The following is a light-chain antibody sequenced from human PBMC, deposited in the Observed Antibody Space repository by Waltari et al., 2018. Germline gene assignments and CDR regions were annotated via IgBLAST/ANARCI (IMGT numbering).Light chain of an antibody. J-gene: IGKJ5*01. CDR3: QQLDSFPNT. V-gene: IGKV1-9*01. Sequence: DIQLTQSPSFLSASVGDRVTITCRASQAISSYLAWYQQKPGRAPKLLIYAASTLQSGVPSGFSGSGSGTEFTLTISSLQPEDFATYYCQQLDSFPNTFGQGTRLEIK. CDR2: AAS. CDR1: QAISSY.